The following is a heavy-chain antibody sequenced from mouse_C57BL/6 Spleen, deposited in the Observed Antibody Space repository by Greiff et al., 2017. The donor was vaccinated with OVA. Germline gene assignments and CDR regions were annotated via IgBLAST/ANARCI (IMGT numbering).Heavy chain of an antibody. CDR1: GYTFTDYY. CDR2: INPNHGGT. CDR3: ARSGYLAWFAY. V-gene: IGHV1-26*01. J-gene: IGHJ3*01. Sequence: EVQLHQSGPELVKPGASVKISCKASGYTFTDYYMNWVKQSHGKSLEWIGDINPNHGGTSYNQKFKGKATLTVDKSSSTAYMELRSLTSEDSAVYYCARSGYLAWFAYWGQGTLVTVSA.